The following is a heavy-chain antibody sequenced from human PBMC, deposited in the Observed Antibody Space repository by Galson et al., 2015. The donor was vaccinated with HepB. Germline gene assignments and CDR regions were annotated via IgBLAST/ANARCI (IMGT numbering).Heavy chain of an antibody. D-gene: IGHD5-12*01. CDR1: GYTLTELS. V-gene: IGHV1-24*01. CDR2: FDPEDGET. Sequence: SVRVSCKVSGYTLTELSMHWVRQAPGKGLEWMGGFDPEDGETIYAQKFQGRVTITADKSTSTAYMELSSLRSEDTAVYYCARTNSGYDEGVDAFDIWGQGTMVTVSS. J-gene: IGHJ3*02. CDR3: ARTNSGYDEGVDAFDI.